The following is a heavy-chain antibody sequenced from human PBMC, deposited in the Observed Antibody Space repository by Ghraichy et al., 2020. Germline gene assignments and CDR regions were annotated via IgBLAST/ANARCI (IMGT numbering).Heavy chain of an antibody. V-gene: IGHV4-30-4*01. CDR1: GGSISSGDYY. Sequence: SETLSLTCTVSGGSISSGDYYWSWIRQPPGKGLEWIGYIYYSGSTYYNPSLKSRVTISVDTSKNQFSLKLSSVTAADTAVYYCARAPQVPRWFAGYFDYWGQGTLVTVSS. CDR2: IYYSGST. J-gene: IGHJ4*02. D-gene: IGHD3-16*01. CDR3: ARAPQVPRWFAGYFDY.